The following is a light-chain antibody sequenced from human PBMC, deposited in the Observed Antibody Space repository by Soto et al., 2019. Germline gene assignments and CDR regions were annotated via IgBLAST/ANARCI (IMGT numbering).Light chain of an antibody. V-gene: IGKV3-11*01. CDR2: DAS. CDR1: QSVSSY. Sequence: EIVLTQSPATLSLSPGERATLSCRASQSVSSYLAWYQQKPGQAPRLLIYDASNRATGIPARFSGGGSGTDFTLNISSLEPEDFAVYYWQQRFNWPRFTFGQGTKLEIK. CDR3: QQRFNWPRFT. J-gene: IGKJ2*01.